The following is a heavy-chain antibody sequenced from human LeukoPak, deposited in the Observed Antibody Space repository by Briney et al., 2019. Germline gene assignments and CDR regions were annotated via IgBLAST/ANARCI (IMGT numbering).Heavy chain of an antibody. J-gene: IGHJ6*04. D-gene: IGHD1-1*01. CDR3: AKDFLEEYYYYGMDV. CDR2: IWYDGSNK. CDR1: GFTFSSYG. V-gene: IGHV3-30*02. Sequence: PGGSLRLSCAASGFTFSSYGMHWVRQAPGKGLEWVAVIWYDGSNKYYADSVKGRFTISRDNSKNTLYLQMNSLRAEDTAVYYCAKDFLEEYYYYGMDVWGKGTTVTVSS.